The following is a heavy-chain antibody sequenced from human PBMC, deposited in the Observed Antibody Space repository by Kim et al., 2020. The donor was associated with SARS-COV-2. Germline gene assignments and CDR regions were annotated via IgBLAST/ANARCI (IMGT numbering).Heavy chain of an antibody. CDR3: TRGPYSSSPLDY. Sequence: ASVKVSCKASGYSFIGYYIHWVRQAPGQGLEWMGWINPKGDGTNYAHKFKGRVTMTRDTSISTAYMELSSLRSDDTAVYYCTRGPYSSSPLDYWGQGTLVSVSS. CDR2: INPKGDGT. V-gene: IGHV1-2*02. CDR1: GYSFIGYY. D-gene: IGHD6-6*01. J-gene: IGHJ4*02.